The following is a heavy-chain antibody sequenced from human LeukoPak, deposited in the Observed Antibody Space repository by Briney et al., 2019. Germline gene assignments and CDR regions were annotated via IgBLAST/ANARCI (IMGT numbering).Heavy chain of an antibody. V-gene: IGHV1-69*13. J-gene: IGHJ4*02. Sequence: SVKVSCKASGGIFSSYVINWVRQAPGQGLEWMGGIIPLFRTANYAQKFQGRVTITADESTTTAYMELSSLRSEDTAVYYCARGWQWPKYYFDYWGQGTLVTVS. CDR2: IIPLFRTA. CDR1: GGIFSSYV. CDR3: ARGWQWPKYYFDY. D-gene: IGHD6-19*01.